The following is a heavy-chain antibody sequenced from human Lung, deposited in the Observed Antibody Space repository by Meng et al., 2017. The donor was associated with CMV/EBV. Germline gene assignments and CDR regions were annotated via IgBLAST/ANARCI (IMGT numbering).Heavy chain of an antibody. Sequence: SXKISXAASGFTFSSYAMHWVRQAPGKGLEWVAVISYDGSNKYYADSVKGRFTISRDNSKNTLYLQMNSLRAEDTAVYYCASSQGIAARPLDYWGQGTXVTVSS. V-gene: IGHV3-30*04. CDR1: GFTFSSYA. J-gene: IGHJ4*02. CDR3: ASSQGIAARPLDY. D-gene: IGHD6-6*01. CDR2: ISYDGSNK.